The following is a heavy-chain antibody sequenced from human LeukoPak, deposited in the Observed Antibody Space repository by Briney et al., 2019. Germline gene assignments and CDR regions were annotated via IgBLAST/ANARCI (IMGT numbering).Heavy chain of an antibody. Sequence: ASVKVSCKASGGTFSSYAISWVRQAPGQGLEWMGIINPSGGSTSYAQKFQGRVTMTRDTSTSTVYMELSSLRSEDTAVYYCARADGYDYVWGSYRGSALDVWGQGTTVTVSS. J-gene: IGHJ6*02. CDR3: ARADGYDYVWGSYRGSALDV. D-gene: IGHD3-16*02. CDR2: INPSGGST. V-gene: IGHV1-46*01. CDR1: GGTFSSYA.